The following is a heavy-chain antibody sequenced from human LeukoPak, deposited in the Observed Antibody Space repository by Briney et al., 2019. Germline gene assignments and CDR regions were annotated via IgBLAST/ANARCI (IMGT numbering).Heavy chain of an antibody. D-gene: IGHD3-9*01. CDR1: GFPFSSYG. J-gene: IGHJ4*02. V-gene: IGHV3-30*18. CDR2: ISYDGSNK. CDR3: AKEFLAISWDILTGYYPASFDY. Sequence: GGSLRLSCAASGFPFSSYGMHWVRQAPGKGLEWVAVISYDGSNKYYADSVKGRFTISRDNSKNTLYLQMNSLRAEDTAVYYCAKEFLAISWDILTGYYPASFDYWGQGTLVTVSS.